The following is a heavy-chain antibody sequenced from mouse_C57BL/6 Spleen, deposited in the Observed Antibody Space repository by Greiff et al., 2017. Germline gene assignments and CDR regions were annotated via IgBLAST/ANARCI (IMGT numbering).Heavy chain of an antibody. CDR3: AREVYYYSSSYPWYFDV. CDR1: GFTFTSYW. V-gene: IGHV1-55*01. Sequence: VQLQQPGAELVKPGASVKMSCTASGFTFTSYWITWVKQRPGQGLEWIGDIYPGSGSTNYNETFKSKATLTADTSSSTAYMQLRSLTSEDSAVYYCAREVYYYSSSYPWYFDVWGTGTTVTVSS. J-gene: IGHJ1*03. D-gene: IGHD1-1*01. CDR2: IYPGSGST.